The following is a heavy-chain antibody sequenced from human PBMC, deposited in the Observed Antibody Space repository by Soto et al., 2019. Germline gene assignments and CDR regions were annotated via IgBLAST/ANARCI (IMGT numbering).Heavy chain of an antibody. J-gene: IGHJ4*02. CDR1: GFTFSSYA. Sequence: GGSLRLSCAASGFTFSSYAMHWVRQAPGKGLEWVAVISYDGSNKYYADSVKGRFTISRDNSKNTLYLQMNSLRAEDTAVYYCARGSTESYPGSRIFDFWGRGTLVTVSS. V-gene: IGHV3-30-3*01. D-gene: IGHD3-10*01. CDR3: ARGSTESYPGSRIFDF. CDR2: ISYDGSNK.